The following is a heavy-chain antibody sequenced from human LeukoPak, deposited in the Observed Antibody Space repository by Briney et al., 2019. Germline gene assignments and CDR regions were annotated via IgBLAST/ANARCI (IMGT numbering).Heavy chain of an antibody. CDR1: GFTFSDLG. D-gene: IGHD3-10*01. J-gene: IGHJ5*01. CDR3: VRLRRNSDRSYYYYYDS. Sequence: GGPLRLSCAASGFTFSDLGMHWVRQAPGKGLEWVAFIRYDGSTRSYADSVKGRFTISRDNAKSSLYLQMDSLRAEDTAVYYCVRLRRNSDRSYYYYYDSWGQGILVTVSS. V-gene: IGHV3-30*02. CDR2: IRYDGSTR.